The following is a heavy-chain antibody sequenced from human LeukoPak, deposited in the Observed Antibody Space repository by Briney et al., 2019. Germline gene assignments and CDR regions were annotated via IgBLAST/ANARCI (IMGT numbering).Heavy chain of an antibody. J-gene: IGHJ4*02. CDR2: ITSSGDAT. D-gene: IGHD3-22*01. V-gene: IGHV3-23*01. CDR1: GFTFNIYS. Sequence: GGSLRVSCAASGFTFNIYSMSWVRQAPGKGLEWVSSITSSGDATFYADSVKDRFTISRDNSKNMLYLQMSRLRAEDTAVYYCEKDRPNYHESNGHYYRQNGDYWGQGTLVTVSS. CDR3: EKDRPNYHESNGHYYRQNGDY.